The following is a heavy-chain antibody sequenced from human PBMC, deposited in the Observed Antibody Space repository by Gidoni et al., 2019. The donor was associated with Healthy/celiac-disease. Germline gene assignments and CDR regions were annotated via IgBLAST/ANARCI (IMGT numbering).Heavy chain of an antibody. V-gene: IGHV4-59*08. Sequence: QVQLQESGPGLVKPSETLSLTCTVPGGSLSSYYWSWIRQPPGKGLEWIGNIYYSGSTNYNPSLKSRVTISVDTSKNQFSLKLSSVTAADTAVYYWARLLMPIFGVVGWFDPWGQGTLVTVSS. D-gene: IGHD3-3*01. CDR1: GGSLSSYY. J-gene: IGHJ5*02. CDR3: ARLLMPIFGVVGWFDP. CDR2: IYYSGST.